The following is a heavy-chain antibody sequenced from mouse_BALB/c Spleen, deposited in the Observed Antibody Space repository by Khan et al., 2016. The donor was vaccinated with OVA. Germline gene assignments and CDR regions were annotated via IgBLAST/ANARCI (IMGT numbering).Heavy chain of an antibody. CDR1: GFSLTNYG. CDR3: ARDHGSSYEYCDY. CDR2: IWAGGST. J-gene: IGHJ2*01. Sequence: QVQLKHSGPGLVAPSQSLSITCTVSGFSLTNYGIHWVRQPPGKGLEWLGVIWAGGSTHYNSALMSRLSISKDNSKSQVFLKMNSLQTDDTAMYYCARDHGSSYEYCDYWGQGTTLTVSS. V-gene: IGHV2-9*02. D-gene: IGHD1-1*01.